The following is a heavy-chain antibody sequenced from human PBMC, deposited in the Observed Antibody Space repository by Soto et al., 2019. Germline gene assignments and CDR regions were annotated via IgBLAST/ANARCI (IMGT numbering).Heavy chain of an antibody. J-gene: IGHJ3*02. CDR2: INHSGST. Sequence: QVQLQQWGAGLLKPSETLSLTCAVYGGSFSGYYWSWIRQPPGKGLEWIGEINHSGSTNYNPSLKGRLTISVDQSKNQFSLKLSSVTAADTAVYYCARGRRSITMIVRMLFDIWGQGTMVTVSS. D-gene: IGHD3-22*01. CDR3: ARGRRSITMIVRMLFDI. CDR1: GGSFSGYY. V-gene: IGHV4-34*01.